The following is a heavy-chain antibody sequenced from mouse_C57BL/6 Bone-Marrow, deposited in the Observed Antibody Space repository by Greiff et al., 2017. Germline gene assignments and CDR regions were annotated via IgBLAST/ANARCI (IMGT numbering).Heavy chain of an antibody. CDR3: TSGPSFTTVANYLDY. V-gene: IGHV1-22*01. D-gene: IGHD1-1*01. J-gene: IGHJ2*01. CDR2: INPNNGGT. CDR1: GYTFTAYN. Sequence: VQLQQSGPELVKPGASLKMSCKASGYTFTAYNMHWVKQSHGKSLEWIGYINPNNGGTSYNQKFKGKATLTLNKSSSTAYMELRSLTSEDSTVYYCTSGPSFTTVANYLDYWGQGTTLTVSS.